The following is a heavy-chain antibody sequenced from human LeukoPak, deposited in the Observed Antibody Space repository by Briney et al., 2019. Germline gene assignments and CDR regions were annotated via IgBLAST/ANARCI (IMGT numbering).Heavy chain of an antibody. CDR2: IYIVGTT. CDR3: AKDPNFRISYGFGTFDI. CDR1: GFTVSSNY. Sequence: GGSLRLSCAASGFTVSSNYMSWVRQAPGKGLEWVSIIYIVGTTHYPDSVKGRFTISRDNSKNTLYLQMNNLRADDTAVYYCAKDPNFRISYGFGTFDIWGQGTLVTVSS. J-gene: IGHJ3*02. D-gene: IGHD5-18*01. V-gene: IGHV3-66*01.